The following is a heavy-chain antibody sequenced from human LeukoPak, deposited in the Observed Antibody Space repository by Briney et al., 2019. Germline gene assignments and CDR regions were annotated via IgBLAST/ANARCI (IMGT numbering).Heavy chain of an antibody. J-gene: IGHJ4*02. D-gene: IGHD2-21*01. CDR2: ITWNGGST. Sequence: GGSLRLSCAASGFTFDDFAMTWVRQRPGKGLEWVSTISGITWNGGSTHYADSVKGRFTISRDYAKNSLYLQMNSLRAEDTALYYCARDLRTVVGESGFDYWGQGTLVTVSS. CDR3: ARDLRTVVGESGFDY. V-gene: IGHV3-20*04. CDR1: GFTFDDFA.